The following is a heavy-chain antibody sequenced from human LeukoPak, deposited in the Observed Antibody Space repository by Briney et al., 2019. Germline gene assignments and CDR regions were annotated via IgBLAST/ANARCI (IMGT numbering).Heavy chain of an antibody. V-gene: IGHV1-2*02. D-gene: IGHD2-2*01. J-gene: IGHJ3*02. CDR1: GYTFTGFY. Sequence: ASVKVSCKASGYTFTGFYMNWVRQAPGQGLEWMGWINPNSGGTKYAQKFQGRVSMTRDTSISTAYMELSGLRSDDTAVYYCARGGIVVVPPDISHHEALHIWGQGTMTVSS. CDR3: ARGGIVVVPPDISHHEALHI. CDR2: INPNSGGT.